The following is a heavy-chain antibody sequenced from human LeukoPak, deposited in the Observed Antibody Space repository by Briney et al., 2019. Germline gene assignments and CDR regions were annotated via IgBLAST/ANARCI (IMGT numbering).Heavy chain of an antibody. J-gene: IGHJ4*02. CDR1: GFTFSSYG. D-gene: IGHD2-2*01. Sequence: GRSLRLSCAASGFTFSSYGMHWVRQAPGKGLEWGAFIHFDGSTKYSGDSVKGRFTISRDNSKNTLYLQMNSLRPEDTAVYYCAKDQCTRTSCDGYPGYWGQGSLVTVSS. CDR3: AKDQCTRTSCDGYPGY. CDR2: IHFDGSTK. V-gene: IGHV3-30*02.